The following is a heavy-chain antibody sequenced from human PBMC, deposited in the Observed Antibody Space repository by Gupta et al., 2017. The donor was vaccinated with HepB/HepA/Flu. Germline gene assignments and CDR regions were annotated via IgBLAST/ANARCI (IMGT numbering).Heavy chain of an antibody. CDR1: GFTFSTYG. CDR2: ISHDEKKQ. J-gene: IGHJ4*02. Sequence: QVQLVESGGGVVQPGRSLRLSCAASGFTFSTYGIHWVRQAPGKGLECVAVISHDEKKQYYADSVKGRFTISRDNSKNMLFLQMTGLRVEGTAVYYCARDGENGYNDLDSWGQGTLVTVSS. D-gene: IGHD5-24*01. CDR3: ARDGENGYNDLDS. V-gene: IGHV3-30*03.